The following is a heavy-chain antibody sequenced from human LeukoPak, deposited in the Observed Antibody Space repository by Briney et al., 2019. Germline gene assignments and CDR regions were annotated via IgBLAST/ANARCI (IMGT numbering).Heavy chain of an antibody. Sequence: SETLSLTCAVYGGSFSGYYWSWIRQPPGKGLEWIGEINHSGSTNYNPSLKSRVTISVDTSKNQFSLKLSSVTAADTAVYYCARSGPAQSSGPYYYYGMDVWGQGTTVTASS. J-gene: IGHJ6*02. CDR1: GGSFSGYY. CDR3: ARSGPAQSSGPYYYYGMDV. CDR2: INHSGST. V-gene: IGHV4-34*01. D-gene: IGHD3-22*01.